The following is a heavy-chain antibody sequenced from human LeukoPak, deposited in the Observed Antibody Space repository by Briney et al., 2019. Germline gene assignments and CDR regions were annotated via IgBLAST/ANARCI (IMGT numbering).Heavy chain of an antibody. J-gene: IGHJ4*02. CDR1: GGTFSSYA. Sequence: SVKVSCKASGGTFSSYAISWVRQAPGQGLEWMGRIIPIFGIANYAQKFQGRVTITADKSTSTAYMELSSLRPEDTAVYYCAREADIVVVPAAIRRGYYFDYWGQGTLVTVSS. D-gene: IGHD2-2*01. CDR2: IIPIFGIA. V-gene: IGHV1-69*04. CDR3: AREADIVVVPAAIRRGYYFDY.